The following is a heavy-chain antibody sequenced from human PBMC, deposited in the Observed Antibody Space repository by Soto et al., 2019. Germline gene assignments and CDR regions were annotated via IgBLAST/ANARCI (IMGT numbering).Heavy chain of an antibody. Sequence: PSETLSLTCAVSGGSINSSDWWSWVRQPPGKGLEWIGEIHPGGSTNYNAALKSRLSISVDKSKRQFSLKLSSVTAADTAVYFCARRHGLDIDAYYWGQGILVTVSS. CDR2: IHPGGST. V-gene: IGHV4-4*02. CDR3: ARRHGLDIDAYY. CDR1: GGSINSSDW. D-gene: IGHD3-10*01. J-gene: IGHJ4*02.